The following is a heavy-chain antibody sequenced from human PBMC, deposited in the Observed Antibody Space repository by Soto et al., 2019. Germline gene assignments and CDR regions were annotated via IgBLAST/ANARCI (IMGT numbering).Heavy chain of an antibody. CDR1: GYTFTNYW. V-gene: IGHV5-51*01. J-gene: IGHJ6*02. Sequence: GESMKISCDCSGYTFTNYWIGLVLQMPGKGLEWMGIIYPGDSDTKYNPSFQGQVTISADKSITTTYLQWSSLKASDTAIYYCAASIFYYGMDVWGQRTTVTVSS. CDR2: IYPGDSDT. CDR3: AASIFYYGMDV.